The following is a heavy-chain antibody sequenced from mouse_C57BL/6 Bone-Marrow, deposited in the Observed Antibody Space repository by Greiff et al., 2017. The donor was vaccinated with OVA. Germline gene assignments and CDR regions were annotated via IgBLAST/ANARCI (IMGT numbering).Heavy chain of an antibody. CDR3: ASSNWDWYFDV. J-gene: IGHJ1*03. V-gene: IGHV1-5*01. D-gene: IGHD4-1*01. Sequence: EVQLQQSGTVLARPGASVKMSCKTSGYTFTSYWMHWVKQRPGQGLEWIGAIYPGNSDTSYNQKFKGKAKLTAVTSASTAYMELSSLTNEDSAVYYCASSNWDWYFDVWGTGTTVTVSS. CDR2: IYPGNSDT. CDR1: GYTFTSYW.